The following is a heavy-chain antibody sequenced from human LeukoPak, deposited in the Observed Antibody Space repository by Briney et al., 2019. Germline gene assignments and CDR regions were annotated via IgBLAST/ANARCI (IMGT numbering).Heavy chain of an antibody. CDR2: IYYSGST. Sequence: SETLSLTCTVSGGSISSSSYYWGWIRQPPGKGLEWIGSIYYSGSTYYNPSLKSRVTISVDTSKNQFSLKLSSVTAADTAVYYCASGYCSGGSCYQWDYWGQGTLVTVSS. J-gene: IGHJ4*02. CDR1: GGSISSSSYY. CDR3: ASGYCSGGSCYQWDY. V-gene: IGHV4-39*01. D-gene: IGHD2-15*01.